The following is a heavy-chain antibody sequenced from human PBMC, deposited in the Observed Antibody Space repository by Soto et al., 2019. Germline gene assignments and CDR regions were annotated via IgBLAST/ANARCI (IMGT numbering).Heavy chain of an antibody. D-gene: IGHD2-8*01. CDR2: IWHDGSNK. J-gene: IGHJ4*02. Sequence: VGSLRLSCASSVVVFNNFGVHCVRHSPGKGLEWVGIIWHDGSNKYYADSVAGRFTLSRDNSKNTVYLQMNSLRGEDTAIYYCAGFNVAMRGAPLEYWGQGTQVTVSS. CDR1: VVVFNNFG. V-gene: IGHV3-33*01. CDR3: AGFNVAMRGAPLEY.